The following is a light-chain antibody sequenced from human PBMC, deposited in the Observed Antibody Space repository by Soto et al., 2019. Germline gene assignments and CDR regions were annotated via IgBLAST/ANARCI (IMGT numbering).Light chain of an antibody. V-gene: IGKV3-11*01. CDR3: QQRSNWQIT. CDR2: DAS. CDR1: QSVSSY. Sequence: EIVLTQSPATLSLSPGERATLSCRASQSVSSYLAWYQQKPGQAPRLLIYDASNRATGIPARFSGSWSGTDFTLTISSLEPEDFAVYYCQQRSNWQITFGQGTRLEI. J-gene: IGKJ5*01.